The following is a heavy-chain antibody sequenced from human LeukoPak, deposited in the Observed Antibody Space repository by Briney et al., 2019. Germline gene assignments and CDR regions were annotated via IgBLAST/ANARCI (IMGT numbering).Heavy chain of an antibody. J-gene: IGHJ4*02. CDR3: ARDLEVTGLYFDN. CDR1: GFTFSDYY. D-gene: IGHD3-9*01. Sequence: PGGSLSLSCAASGFTFSDYYMSWVRQAPGKGLECVSYISGVGNAIYYADSVKGRFTISRDKAKNSLYLQMNSLRVEDTAVYYCARDLEVTGLYFDNWGQGTMVTVSS. V-gene: IGHV3-11*01. CDR2: ISGVGNAI.